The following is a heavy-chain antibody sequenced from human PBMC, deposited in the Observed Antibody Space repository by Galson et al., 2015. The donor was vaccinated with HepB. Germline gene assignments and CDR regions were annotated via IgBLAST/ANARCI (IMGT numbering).Heavy chain of an antibody. J-gene: IGHJ6*02. CDR1: GVSVSLNY. D-gene: IGHD3-16*01. V-gene: IGHV3-66*01. CDR3: ARAMYYRDVSNYPYFAGLDV. CDR2: NNSGDST. Sequence: SLRLSCAASGVSVSLNYMVWVRQPPGKGLEWVSLNNSGDSTYYINSVKGRFTISRDNSKNKLYLQMNTLRAEDTAVYYCARAMYYRDVSNYPYFAGLDVWGQGTTVTVSS.